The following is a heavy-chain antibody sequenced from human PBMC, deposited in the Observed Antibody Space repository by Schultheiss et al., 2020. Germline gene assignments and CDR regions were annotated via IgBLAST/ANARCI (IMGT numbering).Heavy chain of an antibody. V-gene: IGHV5-51*01. CDR2: IYPGDSDT. D-gene: IGHD6-6*01. CDR3: ARSWAYSISSEIDY. J-gene: IGHJ4*02. CDR1: GYSFTSYW. Sequence: GGSLRLSCKGSGYSFTSYWIGWVRQMPGKGLEWMGIIYPGDSDTRYSPSFEGQVTISADKSISTAYLQWSSLKASDTAMYYCARSWAYSISSEIDYWGQGTLVTVSS.